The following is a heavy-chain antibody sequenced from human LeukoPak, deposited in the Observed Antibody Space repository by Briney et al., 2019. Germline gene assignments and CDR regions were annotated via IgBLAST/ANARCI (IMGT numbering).Heavy chain of an antibody. D-gene: IGHD3-10*01. CDR2: MNPNSGNT. V-gene: IGHV1-8*01. CDR3: ARAITMVRGVILRY. J-gene: IGHJ4*02. CDR1: GYTFTSYD. Sequence: ASVKVSRKASGYTFTSYDINWVRQATGQGLEWMGWMNPNSGNTGYAQKFQGRVTMTRNTSISTAYMELSSLRSEDTAVFYCARAITMVRGVILRYWGQGTLVTVSS.